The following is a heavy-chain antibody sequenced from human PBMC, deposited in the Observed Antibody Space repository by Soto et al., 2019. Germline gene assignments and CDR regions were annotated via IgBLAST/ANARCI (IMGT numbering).Heavy chain of an antibody. J-gene: IGHJ4*02. CDR3: AREGEKVATNIDY. CDR1: GYTFTNYG. CDR2: INVYNGNR. D-gene: IGHD5-12*01. V-gene: IGHV1-18*01. Sequence: QVQLVQSGVEVKKPGASVKVSCKASGYTFTNYGISWVRQAPGQGREWLGWINVYNGNRKYAQKLQGRLTVTTDTSTTTAYMERRNLRSDDTAVYYCAREGEKVATNIDYWGQGTLVTVSS.